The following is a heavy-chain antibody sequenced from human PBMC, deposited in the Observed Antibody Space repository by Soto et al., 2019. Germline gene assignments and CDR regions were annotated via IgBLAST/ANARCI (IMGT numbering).Heavy chain of an antibody. Sequence: VASVKVSCKASGYTFTSYAMHWVRQAPGQRLEWMGWINAGNGNTKYSQKFQGRVTITRDTSASTAYMELSSLRSEDTAVYYCARSSSSSLPIFDYWGQGILVTVSS. D-gene: IGHD6-6*01. CDR2: INAGNGNT. CDR1: GYTFTSYA. J-gene: IGHJ4*02. V-gene: IGHV1-3*01. CDR3: ARSSSSSLPIFDY.